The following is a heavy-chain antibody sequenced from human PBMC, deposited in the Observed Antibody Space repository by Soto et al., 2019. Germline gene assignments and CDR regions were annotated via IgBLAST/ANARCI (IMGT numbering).Heavy chain of an antibody. CDR2: ISPDGGRT. V-gene: IGHV1-46*01. Sequence: ASVKVSCKASGYTFTTYYMHWVRQAPGQGLEWMGIISPDGGRTRYAQKFQGRVTMTRDTSTSTVYMELSSLRSEDTAVYYCATRDPAHYWGQGTLVTVS. CDR1: GYTFTTYY. J-gene: IGHJ4*02. CDR3: ATRDPAHY.